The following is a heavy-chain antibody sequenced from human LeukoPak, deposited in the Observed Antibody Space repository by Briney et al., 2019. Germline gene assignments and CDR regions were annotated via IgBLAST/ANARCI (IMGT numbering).Heavy chain of an antibody. Sequence: ASVKVSCMASGYTFTSYYMHWVRQAPGQGLEWVGIINPGDGGTSYAQKFQGRATMSRDTSTSTLYMELSSLRSEDTALYYCAREPRKDGHNGMDVWGQGTTVTVSS. D-gene: IGHD5-24*01. CDR3: AREPRKDGHNGMDV. CDR2: INPGDGGT. J-gene: IGHJ6*02. CDR1: GYTFTSYY. V-gene: IGHV1-46*01.